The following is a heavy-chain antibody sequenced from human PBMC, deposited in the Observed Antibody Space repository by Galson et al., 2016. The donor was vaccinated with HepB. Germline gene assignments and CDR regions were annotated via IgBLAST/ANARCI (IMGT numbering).Heavy chain of an antibody. D-gene: IGHD3-10*01. Sequence: SLRLSCAASGFTFTNYAMTWVRQAPGKGLQWVSGISGRITATYYADSVQGRFIISRDDSKNTLYLQMHSLRAEDTAVYYCAKHPSRYYGSGAGYCMDIWGQGTTVTVSS. J-gene: IGHJ6*02. CDR3: AKHPSRYYGSGAGYCMDI. CDR1: GFTFTNYA. V-gene: IGHV3-23*01. CDR2: ISGRITAT.